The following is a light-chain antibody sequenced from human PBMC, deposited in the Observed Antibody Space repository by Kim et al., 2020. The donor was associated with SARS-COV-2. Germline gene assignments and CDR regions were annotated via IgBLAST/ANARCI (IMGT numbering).Light chain of an antibody. CDR2: AAS. J-gene: IGKJ1*01. V-gene: IGKV1-27*01. Sequence: ASVGERVTITCRASQDISNYLAWCQLKPGKAPKLLIYAASALQPGVPSRFSGSGSGTDFTLTVTSLQPEDVATYYCQKCDSAPWTFGQGTKVDIK. CDR1: QDISNY. CDR3: QKCDSAPWT.